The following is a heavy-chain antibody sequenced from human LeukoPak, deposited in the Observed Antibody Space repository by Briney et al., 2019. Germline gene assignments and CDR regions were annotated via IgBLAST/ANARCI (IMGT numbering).Heavy chain of an antibody. J-gene: IGHJ4*03. CDR1: GVSINDYY. CDR3: ARIRCGHSGSVCYNH. D-gene: IGHD3-9*01. Sequence: SETLSLTCGVFGVSINDYYWSWVRQSPGKGLEWIGEISHTEGTRYNPSLESRVTISVGTSENQLSLKLIFVTAADTAVYYCARIRCGHSGSVCYNHWGLGTLVTVSS. CDR2: ISHTEGT. V-gene: IGHV4-34*01.